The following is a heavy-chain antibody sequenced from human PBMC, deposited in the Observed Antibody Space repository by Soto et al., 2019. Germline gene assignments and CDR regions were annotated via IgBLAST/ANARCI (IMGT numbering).Heavy chain of an antibody. V-gene: IGHV4-59*01. J-gene: IGHJ3*02. CDR3: ASHANDYGDDDAFDI. Sequence: PSETLSLTCTVSGGSIGSYYGSWIRQPPGKGLEWIGYIYYSGSTNYNPSLKSRVTISVDTSKNQFSLKLSSVTAADTAVYYCASHANDYGDDDAFDIWGQGTMVTVSS. CDR1: GGSIGSYY. D-gene: IGHD4-17*01. CDR2: IYYSGST.